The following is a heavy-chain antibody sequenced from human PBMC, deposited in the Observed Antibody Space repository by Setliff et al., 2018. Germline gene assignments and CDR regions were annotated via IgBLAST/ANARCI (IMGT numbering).Heavy chain of an antibody. CDR1: GYNFASYW. D-gene: IGHD2-8*02. J-gene: IGHJ4*02. Sequence: HGESLKISCEVSGYNFASYWIAWVRQRPGKGPEWMGIIYPGDSDTTYNPSFEGHVTISADKSTNTAYLQWGSLKPSDTAFYYCARDFRTRVQGYFDFWGQGTLVTVSS. CDR2: IYPGDSDT. CDR3: ARDFRTRVQGYFDF. V-gene: IGHV5-51*01.